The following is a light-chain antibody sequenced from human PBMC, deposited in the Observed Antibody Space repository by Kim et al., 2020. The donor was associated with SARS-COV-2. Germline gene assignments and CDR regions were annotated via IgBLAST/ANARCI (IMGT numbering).Light chain of an antibody. V-gene: IGKV1-5*03. J-gene: IGKJ2*01. CDR2: KAS. CDR3: QQYNSYQYT. CDR1: QRISSW. Sequence: SASVGDRVTITCRASQRISSWLAWYQQKPGKAPKLLIYKASSLESGVPSRFSGSGSGTEFTLTISSLQPDDFATYYCQQYNSYQYTFGQGTKPEI.